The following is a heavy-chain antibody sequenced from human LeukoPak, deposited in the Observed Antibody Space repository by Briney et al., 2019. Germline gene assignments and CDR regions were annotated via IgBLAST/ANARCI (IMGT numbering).Heavy chain of an antibody. V-gene: IGHV3-30*03. Sequence: GGSLRLSCAASGFTFSSYGMHWVRQAPGKGLEWVAVISFDATNKFYADSVQGRFIISRENSRNTLYLQMNSLRAEDTAVYCCARDAYCSTTTCDDRERRDYWGQGTLVTVSS. CDR2: ISFDATNK. CDR1: GFTFSSYG. J-gene: IGHJ4*02. CDR3: ARDAYCSTTTCDDRERRDY. D-gene: IGHD2-2*01.